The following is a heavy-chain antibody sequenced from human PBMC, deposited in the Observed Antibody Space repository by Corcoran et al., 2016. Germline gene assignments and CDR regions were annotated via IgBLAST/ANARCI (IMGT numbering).Heavy chain of an antibody. CDR3: ARHVGQGYDLWSGYSRPYIFDY. Sequence: QLQLQESGPGLVKPSETLSLTCTVSGGSISSSSYYWGWIRQPPGKGLEWIGSIYYSGSTYYNPSLKSRVAISVDTSKNQFSLKLSSVTAADTAVYYCARHVGQGYDLWSGYSRPYIFDYWGQGTLVTVSS. CDR1: GGSISSSSYY. J-gene: IGHJ4*02. CDR2: IYYSGST. V-gene: IGHV4-39*01. D-gene: IGHD3-3*01.